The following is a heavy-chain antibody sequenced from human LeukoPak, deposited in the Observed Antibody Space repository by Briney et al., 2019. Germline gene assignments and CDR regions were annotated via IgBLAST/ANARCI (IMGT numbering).Heavy chain of an antibody. V-gene: IGHV3-21*01. CDR1: GFTFSSYM. CDR3: ARSLTTLTYEGY. D-gene: IGHD1-1*01. J-gene: IGHJ4*02. CDR2: ISSGSTYT. Sequence: GGSLRLSCAASGFTFSSYMMNWVRQAPGKGLEWVSSISSGSTYTYYTESVKGRFTVSRDNAKNSLFLQMNSLRAEDTAIYYCARSLTTLTYEGYWGQGALVTVSS.